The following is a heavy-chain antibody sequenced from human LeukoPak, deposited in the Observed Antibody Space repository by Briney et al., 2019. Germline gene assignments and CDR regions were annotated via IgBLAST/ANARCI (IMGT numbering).Heavy chain of an antibody. CDR1: GFTFSSYT. CDR3: ERVGPAVSVSQD. CDR2: ITSTSIYI. J-gene: IGHJ4*02. Sequence: GGSLRLSCAASGFTFSSYTMNWVRQAPGKGLEWVSSITSTSIYIYYTDSVKGRFAISRDKARTALYLQMNSLRPDDTAVYYCERVGPAVSVSQDWGQRTLCTVS. V-gene: IGHV3-21*01.